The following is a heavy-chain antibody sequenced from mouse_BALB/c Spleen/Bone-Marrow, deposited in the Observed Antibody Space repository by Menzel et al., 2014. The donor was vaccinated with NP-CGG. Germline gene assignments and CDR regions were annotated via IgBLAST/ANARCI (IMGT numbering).Heavy chain of an antibody. V-gene: IGHV4-1*02. CDR3: ERLSYYGRFAY. CDR2: INPDSSTI. D-gene: IGHD1-1*01. J-gene: IGHJ3*01. Sequence: EVKVEESGGGLVQPGGSLKLSCAASGFDFSRYWMSWVRQAPGKGLEWIGEINPDSSTINYTPSLKDKFTISRDNAKNTLYLQMSKVRSEDTALYYCERLSYYGRFAYWGQGTLVTVSA. CDR1: GFDFSRYW.